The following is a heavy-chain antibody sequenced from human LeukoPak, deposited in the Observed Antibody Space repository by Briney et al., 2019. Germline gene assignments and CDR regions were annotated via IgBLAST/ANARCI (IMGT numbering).Heavy chain of an antibody. CDR2: LPPDELGI. CDR3: VGTIASRGSEY. D-gene: IGHD6-6*01. V-gene: IGHV3-74*01. CDR1: GFTFTNYW. J-gene: IGHJ4*02. Sequence: GGSLRLSCAASGFTFTNYWMHWVRQAPGMGLVWVSRLPPDELGIIYADSVKGQFTVSRDNAKNTVYLQMNNLRVDDTAMYYCVGTIASRGSEYWGQGALVTVSS.